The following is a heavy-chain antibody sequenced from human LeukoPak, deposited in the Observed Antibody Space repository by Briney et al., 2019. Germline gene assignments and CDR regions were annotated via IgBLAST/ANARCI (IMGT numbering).Heavy chain of an antibody. J-gene: IGHJ4*02. V-gene: IGHV4-59*01. CDR2: IYYSGST. CDR3: ARERRGTYPFLYFDF. D-gene: IGHD3-16*01. CDR1: GGSISSNY. Sequence: SETLSLTCTVSGGSISSNYWSWIRQPPGEGLEWIGYIYYSGSTNYNPSLKSRVTISIDTSKNQFSLKLSSVTTADTAVYYCARERRGTYPFLYFDFWGQGNLVTVSS.